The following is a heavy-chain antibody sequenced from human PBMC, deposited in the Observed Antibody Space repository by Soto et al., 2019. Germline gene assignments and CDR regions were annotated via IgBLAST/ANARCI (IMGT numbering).Heavy chain of an antibody. V-gene: IGHV3-33*01. Sequence: QVQLVESGGGVVQPGRSLRLSCAASGFTFSSYGMHWVRQAPGKGLEWVAVIWYDGSNKYYADSVKGRFTISRDNSKNTLYLQMNSLRAEDTAVYYCVRDLAAAGLSYYYYGMDVWGQGTTVTVSS. D-gene: IGHD6-13*01. CDR2: IWYDGSNK. J-gene: IGHJ6*02. CDR3: VRDLAAAGLSYYYYGMDV. CDR1: GFTFSSYG.